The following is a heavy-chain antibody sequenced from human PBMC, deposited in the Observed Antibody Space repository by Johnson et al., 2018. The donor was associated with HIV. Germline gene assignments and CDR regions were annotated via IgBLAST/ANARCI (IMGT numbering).Heavy chain of an antibody. D-gene: IGHD6-6*01. CDR1: GFTFSSYG. CDR3: TRRDSSELGDAFDI. Sequence: QVQLVESGGGVVQPGGSLRLSCAASGFTFSSYGMHWVRQAPGKGLEWVSGISGSGGSTYYADSVKGRFTISRDNSKNSLYLQMNSLRAEDTALYYCTRRDSSELGDAFDIWGQGTMVTVSS. J-gene: IGHJ3*02. CDR2: ISGSGGST. V-gene: IGHV3-NL1*01.